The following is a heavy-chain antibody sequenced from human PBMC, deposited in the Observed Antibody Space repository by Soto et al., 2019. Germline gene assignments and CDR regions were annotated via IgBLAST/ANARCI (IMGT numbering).Heavy chain of an antibody. CDR2: INPNGGST. CDR3: ARVERGAVVVVAATLQYDAFDI. V-gene: IGHV1-46*01. J-gene: IGHJ3*02. D-gene: IGHD2-15*01. Sequence: ASVKVSCKASGYTFTSYYMHWVRQAPGQGLEWMGIINPNGGSTSYAQKLQGRVTMTTDTSTSTVYMELRSLRSDDTAVYNCARVERGAVVVVAATLQYDAFDIWGQGTMVTVSS. CDR1: GYTFTSYY.